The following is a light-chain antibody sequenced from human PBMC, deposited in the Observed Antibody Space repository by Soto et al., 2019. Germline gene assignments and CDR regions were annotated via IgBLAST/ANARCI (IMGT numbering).Light chain of an antibody. V-gene: IGKV1-39*01. J-gene: IGKJ1*01. CDR1: QSISSY. CDR3: QQSYSNPRT. CDR2: AAT. Sequence: DIQMTQSPSSLSASVGDRVXITCRASQSISSYLNWYQHKPGKAPNLLIYAATTLQSGVPSRFSGSGSGTDFTLTISSLQPEDFATYYCQQSYSNPRTFGQGTKVDIK.